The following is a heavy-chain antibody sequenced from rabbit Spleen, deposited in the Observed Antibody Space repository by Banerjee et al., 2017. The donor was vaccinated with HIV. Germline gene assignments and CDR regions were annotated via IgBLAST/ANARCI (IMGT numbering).Heavy chain of an antibody. Sequence: QEQLVESGGGLVPPGGSLTITCPASGFPFSSSYDMCWARQARGRGLEWIGWIYTGYGHTLFASWAKGRCTNAQSSSTTVTLQMTRQTDADTATYVGARDAGSGAYLDGYFNLWGPGTLVTVS. CDR3: ARDAGSGAYLDGYFNL. D-gene: IGHD4-2*01. J-gene: IGHJ4*01. CDR1: GFPFSSSYD. V-gene: IGHV1S45*01. CDR2: IYTGYGHT.